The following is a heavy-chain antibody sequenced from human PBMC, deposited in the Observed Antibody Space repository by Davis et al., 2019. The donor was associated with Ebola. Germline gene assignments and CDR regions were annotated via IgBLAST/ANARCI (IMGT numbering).Heavy chain of an antibody. D-gene: IGHD1-26*01. CDR2: ISSSSSYI. CDR3: ARVVVGAPGGAFDI. J-gene: IGHJ3*02. Sequence: GESLKISCAASGFTFSNAWMSWVRQAPGKGLEWVSSISSSSSYIYYADSVKGRFTISRDNSKNTLYLQMNSLRAEDTAVYYCARVVVGAPGGAFDIWGQGTMVTVSS. V-gene: IGHV3-21*04. CDR1: GFTFSNAW.